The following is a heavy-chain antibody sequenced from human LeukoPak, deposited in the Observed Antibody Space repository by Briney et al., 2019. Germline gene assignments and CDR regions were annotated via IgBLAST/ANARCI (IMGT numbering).Heavy chain of an antibody. CDR1: GFTLYTYS. J-gene: IGHJ4*02. CDR2: ISSSSSTI. CDR3: ARDGKGTYSSSPAFDY. Sequence: GSLRLSCAASGFTLYTYSMNWVRQAPGKGLEWVSYISSSSSTIYYADSAKGRFTISRDNAKNSLYLQMNSLRAEDTAVYYCARDGKGTYSSSPAFDYWGQGTLVTVSS. D-gene: IGHD6-6*01. V-gene: IGHV3-48*01.